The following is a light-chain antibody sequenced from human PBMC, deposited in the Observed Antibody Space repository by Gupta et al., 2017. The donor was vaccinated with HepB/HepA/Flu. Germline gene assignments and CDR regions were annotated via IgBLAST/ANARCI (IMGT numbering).Light chain of an antibody. Sequence: QSVLTQPPSVSGAPGQRVTISCTGSSSNIGAGYDVHWYQQLPGTAPKLLIYGNSNRPSGVPDRFSGSKSGTSASLSITGLQAEDEADYYCQSYDNRVSGWVFGGGTKLTVL. CDR3: QSYDNRVSGWV. J-gene: IGLJ3*02. CDR1: SSNIGAGYD. CDR2: GNS. V-gene: IGLV1-40*01.